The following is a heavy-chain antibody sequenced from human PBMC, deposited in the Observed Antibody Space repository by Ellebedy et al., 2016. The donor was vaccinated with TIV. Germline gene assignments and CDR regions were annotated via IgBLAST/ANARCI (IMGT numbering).Heavy chain of an antibody. V-gene: IGHV3-43*01. J-gene: IGHJ4*02. Sequence: GESLKISCAASGFSFDDYTMHWVRQAPGKGLEWVSLIGWDGFSTYYADSVKGRFTISRDNSKDSLHLQMTSLKVEDSALYYCVKGHQWLLHYWGQGTLVTVSS. D-gene: IGHD6-19*01. CDR1: GFSFDDYT. CDR2: IGWDGFST. CDR3: VKGHQWLLHY.